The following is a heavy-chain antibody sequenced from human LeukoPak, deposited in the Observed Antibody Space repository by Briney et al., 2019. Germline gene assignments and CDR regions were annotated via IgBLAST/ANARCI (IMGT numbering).Heavy chain of an antibody. J-gene: IGHJ4*02. CDR1: GFIVSNNY. CDR2: FYRDGGI. V-gene: IGHV3-53*01. CDR3: ARRGPYGSGSYRQDFDY. D-gene: IGHD3-10*01. Sequence: GGSLRLSRAASGFIVSNNYMNWVRQAPGKGLEWVSVFYRDGGIYYADSVKGRFTISRDNSMNTVYLQMNSLRVEDTAVYYCARRGPYGSGSYRQDFDYWGQGTLVTVSS.